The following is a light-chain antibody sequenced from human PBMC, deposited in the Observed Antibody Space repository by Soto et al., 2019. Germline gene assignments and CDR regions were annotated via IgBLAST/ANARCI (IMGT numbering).Light chain of an antibody. V-gene: IGLV2-23*02. Sequence: QSVLTQPASVSGSPGQSITISCSGTTSDVGIYNLVSWYQQHPGKAPKLVIYEVDKRASGVSNSFSGSRSGNTASLTISGLPSEDEADYYCSSYAGSRWVFGGGTKLTVL. CDR2: EVD. CDR1: TSDVGIYNL. CDR3: SSYAGSRWV. J-gene: IGLJ3*02.